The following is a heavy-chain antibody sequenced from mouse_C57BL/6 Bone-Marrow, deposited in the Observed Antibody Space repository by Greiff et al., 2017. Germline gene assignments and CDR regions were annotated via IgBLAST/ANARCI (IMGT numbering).Heavy chain of an antibody. CDR1: GYTFTSYW. CDR2: IHPNSGST. CDR3: AAGGWLLWFAY. D-gene: IGHD2-3*01. V-gene: IGHV1-64*01. Sequence: VQLQQPGAELVKPGASVKLSCKASGYTFTSYWMHWVKQRPGQGLEWIGMIHPNSGSTNYNEKFKSKATLTVDKSSSTAYMQLSSLTSEDSSVYYCAAGGWLLWFAYWGQGTLVTVSA. J-gene: IGHJ3*01.